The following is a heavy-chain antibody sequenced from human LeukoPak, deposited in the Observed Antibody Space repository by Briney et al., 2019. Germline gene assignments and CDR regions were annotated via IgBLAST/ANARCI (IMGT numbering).Heavy chain of an antibody. D-gene: IGHD6-19*01. CDR2: IGIAGDT. Sequence: GGSLRLSCAASGFTFSSYDMQWVRQVIGKGLEWVSAIGIAGDTHYSGSVKGRFTISRENAKNSLYLQMNSLRAEDTAVYYCARDPSGRGMDVWGQGTTVTVSS. CDR3: ARDPSGRGMDV. J-gene: IGHJ6*02. CDR1: GFTFSSYD. V-gene: IGHV3-13*01.